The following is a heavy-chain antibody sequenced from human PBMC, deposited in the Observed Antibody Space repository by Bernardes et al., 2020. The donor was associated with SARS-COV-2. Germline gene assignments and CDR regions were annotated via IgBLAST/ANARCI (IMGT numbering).Heavy chain of an antibody. Sequence: SETLSLTCAVSGYSISSGYYWGWIRQPPGKGLEWIGSIYHSGSTYYNPSLKSRVTISVDTSKNQFSLKLSSVTAADTAVYYCARDSAAMVNFDYWGQGTLVTVSS. CDR2: IYHSGST. V-gene: IGHV4-38-2*02. D-gene: IGHD5-18*01. J-gene: IGHJ4*02. CDR1: GYSISSGYY. CDR3: ARDSAAMVNFDY.